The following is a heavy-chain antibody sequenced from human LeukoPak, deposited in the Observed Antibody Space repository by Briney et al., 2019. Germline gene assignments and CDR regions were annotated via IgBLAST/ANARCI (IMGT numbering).Heavy chain of an antibody. CDR2: ISSSSSYI. J-gene: IGHJ3*02. Sequence: GGSLRLSCAASGFTFNDYSMNWVRQAPGKGLEWVSSISSSSSYIYHADSVKGRFTISRDNAKNSLYLQMNSLRAEDTAVYYCARMTTNDIWGQGTMVTVSS. CDR1: GFTFNDYS. V-gene: IGHV3-21*01. D-gene: IGHD1-1*01. CDR3: ARMTTNDI.